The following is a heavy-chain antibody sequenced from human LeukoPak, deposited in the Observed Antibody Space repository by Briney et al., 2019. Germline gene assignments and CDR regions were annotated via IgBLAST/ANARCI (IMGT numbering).Heavy chain of an antibody. CDR1: GGSISSSSYC. D-gene: IGHD3-22*01. CDR3: ARISHYYDSSGYYSGDY. Sequence: SETLSLTCTVSGGSISSSSYCWGWIRQPPGKGLEGIGSIYYSGSTYYNPSLKSRVTISVDTSKNQFSLKLSSVTAADTAVYYCARISHYYDSSGYYSGDYWGQGTLVTVSS. V-gene: IGHV4-39*01. CDR2: IYYSGST. J-gene: IGHJ4*02.